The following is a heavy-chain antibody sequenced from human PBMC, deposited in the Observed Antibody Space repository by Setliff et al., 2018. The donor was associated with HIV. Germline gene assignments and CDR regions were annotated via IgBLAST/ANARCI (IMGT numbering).Heavy chain of an antibody. CDR1: GGSISSGSHY. D-gene: IGHD3-22*01. CDR3: AREKTVDYYDSIDAFDI. Sequence: SETLSLTCTVSGGSISSGSHYWSWIRQLAGKGLEWIGRLDTSGSTNYNPSLKRRVAISVDTSKNQFSVKLSSVSAADTAVYYCAREKTVDYYDSIDAFDIWGQGTMVTVSS. J-gene: IGHJ3*02. V-gene: IGHV4-61*02. CDR2: LDTSGST.